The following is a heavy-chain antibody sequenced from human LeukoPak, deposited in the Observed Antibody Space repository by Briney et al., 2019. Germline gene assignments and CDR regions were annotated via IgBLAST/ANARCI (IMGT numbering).Heavy chain of an antibody. CDR1: GFTFSSYS. CDR2: ISSSSSYI. Sequence: PGGSLRLSCAASGFTFSSYSMNWVRQAPGKGLEWVSSISSSSSYIYYADSVKGRFTISRDNAKNSLYLQMYSLRAEDTAVYYCARVGYANVHMDVWGKGTTVTVSS. J-gene: IGHJ6*03. D-gene: IGHD1-1*01. V-gene: IGHV3-21*01. CDR3: ARVGYANVHMDV.